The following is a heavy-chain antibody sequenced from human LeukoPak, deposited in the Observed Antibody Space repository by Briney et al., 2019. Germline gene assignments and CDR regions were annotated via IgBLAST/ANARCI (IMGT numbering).Heavy chain of an antibody. D-gene: IGHD3-22*01. J-gene: IGHJ4*02. V-gene: IGHV1-2*02. CDR3: ASGSSYDSSGRGFDY. CDR2: INPNSGGT. Sequence: VASVKVSCKASGYTFSGYYTHWVRQAPGQGLEWMGWINPNSGGTNYAQKFQGRVTMTRDTSISTAYMELSRLRFDDTAVYYCASGSSYDSSGRGFDYWGQGTLVTVSS. CDR1: GYTFSGYY.